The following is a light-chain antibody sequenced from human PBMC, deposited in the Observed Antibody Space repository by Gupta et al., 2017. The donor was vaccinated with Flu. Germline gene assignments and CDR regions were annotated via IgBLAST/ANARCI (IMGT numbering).Light chain of an antibody. J-gene: IGKJ1*01. CDR2: KAS. V-gene: IGKV1-5*03. Sequence: DIQMTQSPSTLSASVGDRVTITCRASQSISSWLAWYQQKPGKAPKLLIYKASSLESGVPSRFSGSGSGTEFTLTISSLQPDDFATYYCQHENSYPRTFGQGTKVEIK. CDR1: QSISSW. CDR3: QHENSYPRT.